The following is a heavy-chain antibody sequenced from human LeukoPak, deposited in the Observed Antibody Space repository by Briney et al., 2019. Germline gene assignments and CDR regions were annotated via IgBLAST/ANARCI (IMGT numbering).Heavy chain of an antibody. V-gene: IGHV4-4*07. J-gene: IGHJ5*02. D-gene: IGHD3-3*01. CDR3: ARHNYDFWSGPLSVVDP. Sequence: SETLSLTCTVSGGSISSYYWSWIRQPAGKGLEWIGRIYTSGSTNYNPSLKSRVTISVDTSKNQFSLKLSSVTAADTAVYYCARHNYDFWSGPLSVVDPWGQGTLVTVSS. CDR1: GGSISSYY. CDR2: IYTSGST.